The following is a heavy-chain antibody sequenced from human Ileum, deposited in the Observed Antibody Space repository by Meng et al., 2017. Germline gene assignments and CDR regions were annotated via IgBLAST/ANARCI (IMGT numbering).Heavy chain of an antibody. D-gene: IGHD6-19*01. CDR2: VRKDVSEK. J-gene: IGHJ4*02. CDR3: AREGSGSSGWYASY. V-gene: IGHV3-7*01. Sequence: GGLLRSPCAAFGFTFSSFWMSWVRQAPGKGLEGVANVRKDVSEKYYVDSVRGRFTISRDNAKNSLYLQMNILRVEDTAVYYCAREGSGSSGWYASYWGQGTLVTVSS. CDR1: GFTFSSFW.